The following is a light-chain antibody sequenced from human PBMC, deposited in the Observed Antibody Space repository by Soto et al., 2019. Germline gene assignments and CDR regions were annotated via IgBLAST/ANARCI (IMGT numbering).Light chain of an antibody. Sequence: EIVMTQSPATLSVSPGERATLSCRASQSVSNNLAWYQQKPGQAPRLLIYGASTRATGIPARFSGSGSGTEFTLTLSSLQSEYSAVYYCQSNTFGQGTKLEIK. CDR2: GAS. CDR1: QSVSNN. V-gene: IGKV3-15*01. J-gene: IGKJ2*01. CDR3: QSNT.